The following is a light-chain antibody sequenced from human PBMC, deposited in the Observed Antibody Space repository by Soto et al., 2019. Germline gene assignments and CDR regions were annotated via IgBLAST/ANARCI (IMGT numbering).Light chain of an antibody. CDR1: QTISSW. V-gene: IGKV1-5*03. J-gene: IGKJ1*01. Sequence: DIKMTQSPSTLSGSVGDRVTITYGASQTISSWLAWYQQKPGKAPKLLIYKASTLKSGVPSRFSGSGPGTEYTLTISSLQPDDFATYYCQHYNSYSEAFGQGTKVDNK. CDR2: KAS. CDR3: QHYNSYSEA.